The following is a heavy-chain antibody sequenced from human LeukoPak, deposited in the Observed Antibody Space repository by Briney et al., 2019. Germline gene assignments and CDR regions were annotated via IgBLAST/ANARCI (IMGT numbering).Heavy chain of an antibody. J-gene: IGHJ2*01. Sequence: SGGSLRLSCAASGFTFNSYAMHWVRQAPGKGLEWVAVMSHDGLNQYYADSVKGRFTISRDTSKNTLYLQMTSLRPEDTAVYYCAKPATTSSYWYFDLWGRGTLVTVSS. CDR3: AKPATTSSYWYFDL. D-gene: IGHD1-14*01. CDR1: GFTFNSYA. CDR2: MSHDGLNQ. V-gene: IGHV3-30*18.